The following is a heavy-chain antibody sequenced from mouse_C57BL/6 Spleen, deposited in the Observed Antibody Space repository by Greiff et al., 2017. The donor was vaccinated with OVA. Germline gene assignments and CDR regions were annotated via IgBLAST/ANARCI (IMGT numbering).Heavy chain of an antibody. CDR3: VSSMVKAWFAY. D-gene: IGHD2-2*01. CDR1: GFSFNTYA. J-gene: IGHJ3*01. Sequence: EVQVVESGGGLVQPKGSLKLSCAASGFSFNTYAMNWVRQAPGKGLEWVARIRSKSNNYATYYADSVKDRFTISRDDSESMLYLQMNNLKTEDTAMYYCVSSMVKAWFAYWGQGTLVTVSA. CDR2: IRSKSNNYAT. V-gene: IGHV10-1*01.